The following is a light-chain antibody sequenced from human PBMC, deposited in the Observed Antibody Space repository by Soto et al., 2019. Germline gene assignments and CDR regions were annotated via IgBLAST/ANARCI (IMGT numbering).Light chain of an antibody. CDR1: NIGRKS. V-gene: IGLV3-21*02. J-gene: IGLJ3*02. CDR3: QVWDSDSDHVV. Sequence: SYELTQPPSVSVAPGQTARITCGGDNIGRKSVHWYQQKPGQAPVLVVYDDNDRPSGIPERFSGSDSGSTATLTISRVEAGDEADYYCQVWDSDSDHVVFGGGTKVTVL. CDR2: DDN.